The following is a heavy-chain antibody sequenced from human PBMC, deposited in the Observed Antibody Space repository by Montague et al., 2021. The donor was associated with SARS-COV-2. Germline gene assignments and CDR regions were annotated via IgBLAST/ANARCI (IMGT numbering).Heavy chain of an antibody. Sequence: SETLSLTCTVSGASISSTNYYWSWLRQPAGKGLEWVGYIFRSGATNYNPPLKSRVIISLDTSKSQFSLRLSSVTAADTAIYYCARTSRGSRYFYGVDVWGQGTTVTVSS. V-gene: IGHV4-61*10. CDR1: GASISSTNYY. CDR3: ARTSRGSRYFYGVDV. J-gene: IGHJ6*02. D-gene: IGHD3-10*01. CDR2: IFRSGAT.